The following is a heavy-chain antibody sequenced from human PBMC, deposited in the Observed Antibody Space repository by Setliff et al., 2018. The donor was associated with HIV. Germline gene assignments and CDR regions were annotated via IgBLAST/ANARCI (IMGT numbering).Heavy chain of an antibody. CDR3: ARGATTNFDY. D-gene: IGHD1-1*01. Sequence: LSLTCTVSGGSISNYYWSWIRQPAEKGLEWIGRIYSSGRTNYNPSLKSRVTMSLDTSKNQFSLKLSSVTAADTAFYYCARGATTNFDYWGQGTLVTVSS. CDR1: GGSISNYY. J-gene: IGHJ4*02. V-gene: IGHV4-4*07. CDR2: IYSSGRT.